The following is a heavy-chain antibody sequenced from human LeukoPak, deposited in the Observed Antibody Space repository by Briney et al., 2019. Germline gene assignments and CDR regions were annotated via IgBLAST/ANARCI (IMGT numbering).Heavy chain of an antibody. V-gene: IGHV4-38-2*01. CDR3: ARWLGKGFDM. Sequence: SETLSLACSVSGYSINTNSYWARIRQPPGKGLEWIGSSHHGGNTYYHPSLKSRVTISIDTSENQFSLELYSVTAADTAVYYCARWLGKGFDMWGQGTVVTVSS. CDR1: GYSINTNSY. CDR2: SHHGGNT. J-gene: IGHJ3*02. D-gene: IGHD3-22*01.